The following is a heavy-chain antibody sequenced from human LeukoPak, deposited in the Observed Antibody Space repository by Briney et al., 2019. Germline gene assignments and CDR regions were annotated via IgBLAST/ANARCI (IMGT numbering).Heavy chain of an antibody. CDR3: ARGSWSTSLSFDY. D-gene: IGHD2/OR15-2a*01. V-gene: IGHV4-61*02. Sequence: PSETLSLTCTVSGGSISSGSYYWSWIRQPAGKGLEWIGRIYTSGSTNYNPSLKGRVTISVDTSKNQFSLKLSSVTAADTAVYYCARGSWSTSLSFDYWGQGTLVTVSS. CDR1: GGSISSGSYY. CDR2: IYTSGST. J-gene: IGHJ4*02.